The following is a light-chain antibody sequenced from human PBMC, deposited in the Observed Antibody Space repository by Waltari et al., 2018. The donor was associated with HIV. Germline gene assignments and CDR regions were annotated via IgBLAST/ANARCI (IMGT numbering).Light chain of an antibody. V-gene: IGKV4-1*01. J-gene: IGKJ2*01. Sequence: DIVMTQSPDSLAVSLGERATINCKSSQSVLYSSNNKNYISWYQQRPGQSPKLLIYWASTRESGVPDRFSGSGSGTDFTLTISSLQAEDVAVYYCQQYYSTPQTFGQGTKLEIK. CDR2: WAS. CDR3: QQYYSTPQT. CDR1: QSVLYSSNNKNY.